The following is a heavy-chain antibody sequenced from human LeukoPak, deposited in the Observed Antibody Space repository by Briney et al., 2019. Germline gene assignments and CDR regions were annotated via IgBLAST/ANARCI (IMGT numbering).Heavy chain of an antibody. J-gene: IGHJ6*02. D-gene: IGHD1-26*01. CDR1: GYTFTSYG. V-gene: IGHV1-18*01. CDR3: ARERTGSYLYYYYYGMDV. Sequence: GASVKVSCKASGYTFTSYGISWVRQAPGQGLEWMGWISAYNGNTNYAQKLQGRVTMTTDTSTSTAYMELRSLRSDDTAVYYCARERTGSYLYYYYYGMDVWGQGTTVTVSS. CDR2: ISAYNGNT.